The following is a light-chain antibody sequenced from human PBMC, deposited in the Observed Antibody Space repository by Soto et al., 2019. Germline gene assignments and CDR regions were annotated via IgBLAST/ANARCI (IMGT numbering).Light chain of an antibody. CDR3: GADHGSGSNVVFGKV. Sequence: QPVLTQPPSASASLGASVTLTCTLSSGYSNYKVDWYQQRPGKGPRFVMRVGTGGIVGSKGDGIPDRFSVLGSGLNRYLTIKNIQEEDESDYHCGADHGSGSNVVFGKVFGGGTKLTVL. V-gene: IGLV9-49*01. J-gene: IGLJ2*01. CDR2: VGTGGIVG. CDR1: SGYSNYK.